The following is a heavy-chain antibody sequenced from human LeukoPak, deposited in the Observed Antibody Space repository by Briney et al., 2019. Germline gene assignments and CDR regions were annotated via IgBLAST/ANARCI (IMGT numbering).Heavy chain of an antibody. CDR2: IYYSGTT. CDR1: GGSISSYY. CDR3: ARDIVVVPAAMWGLDYYYYYMDV. J-gene: IGHJ6*03. D-gene: IGHD2-2*01. V-gene: IGHV4-59*04. Sequence: SETLSLTCTVSGGSISSYYWSWIRQPPGKGLEWIGYIYYSGTTYYNPSLKSRVTISVDTSKNQFSLKLSSVTAADTAVYYCARDIVVVPAAMWGLDYYYYYMDVWGKGTTVTVSS.